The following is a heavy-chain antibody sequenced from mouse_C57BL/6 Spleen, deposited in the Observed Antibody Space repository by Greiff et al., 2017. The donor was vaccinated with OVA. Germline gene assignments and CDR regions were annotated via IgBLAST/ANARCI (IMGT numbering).Heavy chain of an antibody. J-gene: IGHJ4*01. CDR1: GYTFTSYW. CDR2: IYPGSGST. V-gene: IGHV1-55*01. Sequence: QVQLQQSGAELVKPGASVKMSCKASGYTFTSYWITWVKQRPGQGLEWIGDIYPGSGSTNYNEKFKSKATLTVDTSSSTAYMQLSSLTSEDSAVYYCARGSGSSYDYAMDYWGQGTSVTVSS. D-gene: IGHD1-1*01. CDR3: ARGSGSSYDYAMDY.